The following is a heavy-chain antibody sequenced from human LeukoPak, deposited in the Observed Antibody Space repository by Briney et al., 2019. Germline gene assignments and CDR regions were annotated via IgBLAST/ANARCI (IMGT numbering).Heavy chain of an antibody. CDR3: ARQHRVTTSSYYGTDV. Sequence: SETLSLTCSVSGGSISSYYWSWIRQPPGKGPEWIGYIYGSGSANYNPSLKSRVTISVDTSKNQFSLKVKSVTAADTAVYYCARQHRVTTSSYYGTDVWGQGTTVTVSS. J-gene: IGHJ6*02. CDR1: GGSISSYY. V-gene: IGHV4-59*08. D-gene: IGHD5-12*01. CDR2: IYGSGSA.